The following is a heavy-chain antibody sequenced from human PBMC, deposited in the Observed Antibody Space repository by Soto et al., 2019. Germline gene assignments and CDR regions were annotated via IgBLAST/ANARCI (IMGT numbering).Heavy chain of an antibody. V-gene: IGHV1-18*04. CDR2: ISGYNGNT. CDR3: ARVLGIAVAADY. J-gene: IGHJ4*02. D-gene: IGHD6-19*01. CDR1: GYTFTSYS. Sequence: QVQLVQSGGEMKRPGASVKVSCKASGYTFTSYSINWVRQAPGQGLEWMGWISGYNGNTNYAQKYQGRVTMTTDTSTSTIDMELRSLRSDDTAVYYCARVLGIAVAADYWGQGTLVTVSS.